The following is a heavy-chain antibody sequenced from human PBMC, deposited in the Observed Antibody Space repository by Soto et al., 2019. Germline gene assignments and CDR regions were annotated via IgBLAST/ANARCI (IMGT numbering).Heavy chain of an antibody. CDR2: ISSDGGST. D-gene: IGHD3-3*01. V-gene: IGHV3-64*02. Sequence: LRLSCAASGFTFSNYALHWVRQAPGKGLEYVSAISSDGGSTYYADSVKGRFTISRDNSKNSLYLQMDSLRAEDMAVYYCVGMAYWGQGTLVTVSP. J-gene: IGHJ4*02. CDR3: VGMAY. CDR1: GFTFSNYA.